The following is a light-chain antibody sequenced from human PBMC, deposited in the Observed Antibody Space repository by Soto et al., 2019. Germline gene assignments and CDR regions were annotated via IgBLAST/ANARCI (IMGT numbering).Light chain of an antibody. CDR2: GAS. J-gene: IGKJ5*01. CDR3: QQRSKWPTT. CDR1: QSISSS. V-gene: IGKV3-11*01. Sequence: TDSPASLSGSPVEGGTRLRRASQSISSSLAWSPQKPGQAPRLLIYGASTRATGIPARFSGSGSGTDFTLTISSLQPEDFAGYCGQQRSKWPTTSARGTRLEIK.